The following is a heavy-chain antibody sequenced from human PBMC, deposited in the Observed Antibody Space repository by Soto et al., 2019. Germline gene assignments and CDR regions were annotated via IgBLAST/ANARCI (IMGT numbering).Heavy chain of an antibody. D-gene: IGHD2-2*01. CDR3: AKSLSTAVNYGLDV. J-gene: IGHJ6*01. CDR1: GFTFSDNA. V-gene: IGHV3-23*01. CDR2: ISDDGDST. Sequence: EVQLLESGGGLVQPGGSLRLSCGASGFTFSDNAMTWVRQAPGKGLEWVSSISDDGDSTYYADSVKGRFAVSRDNSKNTVFLHMSGRGGEGRAVYYCAKSLSTAVNYGLDVWGEGTAVTVSS.